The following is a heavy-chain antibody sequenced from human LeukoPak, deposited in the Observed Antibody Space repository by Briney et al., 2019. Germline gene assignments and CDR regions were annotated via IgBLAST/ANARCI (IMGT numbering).Heavy chain of an antibody. CDR1: GFTFSNYA. J-gene: IGHJ4*02. CDR3: AKGSSSSRPYYFDY. CDR2: VGHRGTIT. V-gene: IGHV3-23*01. Sequence: GGSLRLSCAASGFTFSNYAMSWVRQTPGKGLEWVSAVGHRGTITYYADSVKGRFTISRDNSRNTLYVQMDSLRVEDTAIYYCAKGSSSSRPYYFDYWGQGTLVTVSS. D-gene: IGHD6-6*01.